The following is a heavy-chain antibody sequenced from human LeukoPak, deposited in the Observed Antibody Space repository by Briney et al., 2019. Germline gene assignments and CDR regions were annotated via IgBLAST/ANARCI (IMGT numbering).Heavy chain of an antibody. D-gene: IGHD3-9*01. J-gene: IGHJ4*02. V-gene: IGHV3-23*01. CDR2: INDAGRTT. CDR1: GFTFNTYA. Sequence: GGSLRLSCATSGFTFNTYAMSWVRQAPGKGLEWVSTINDAGRTTYYADSVKGRFTISRDNSKNTVYLQMNNLRAEDTALYYCTNQPILAGSIDSWGQGTLVTVSS. CDR3: TNQPILAGSIDS.